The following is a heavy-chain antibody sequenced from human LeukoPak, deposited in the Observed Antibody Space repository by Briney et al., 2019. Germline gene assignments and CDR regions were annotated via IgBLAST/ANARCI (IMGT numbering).Heavy chain of an antibody. CDR2: IIPIFGTA. D-gene: IGHD5-18*01. Sequence: EATVKVSCKASGGTFSSYAISWVRQAPGQGLEWMGGIIPIFGTANYAQMFQGRVTITTDESTSTAYMELSSLRSEDTAVYYCARAWIQLWWFDPWGQGTLVTVSS. CDR3: ARAWIQLWWFDP. CDR1: GGTFSSYA. V-gene: IGHV1-69*05. J-gene: IGHJ5*02.